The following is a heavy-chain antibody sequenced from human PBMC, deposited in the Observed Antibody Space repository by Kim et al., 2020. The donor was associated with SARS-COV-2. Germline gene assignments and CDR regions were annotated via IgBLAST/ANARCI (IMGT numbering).Heavy chain of an antibody. J-gene: IGHJ4*02. D-gene: IGHD6-13*01. Sequence: GGSLRLSCAASGFTFSSYEMNWVRQAPGKGLEWVSYISSSGSTIYYADSVKGRFTISRDNAKNSLYLQMNSLRAEDTAVYYCARAHSSSWYPVFDYWGQGTLVTVSS. CDR2: ISSSGSTI. V-gene: IGHV3-48*03. CDR1: GFTFSSYE. CDR3: ARAHSSSWYPVFDY.